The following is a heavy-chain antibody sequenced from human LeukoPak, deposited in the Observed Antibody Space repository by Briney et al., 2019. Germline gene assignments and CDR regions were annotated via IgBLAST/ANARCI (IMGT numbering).Heavy chain of an antibody. CDR1: GFTFSSSG. Sequence: GGSLRLSCAAPGFTFSSSGMHWVRQAPDKGLEWVAVIWYDGSNKYYADSVKGRFTISRDNSKNTLYLQMNSLRAEDTAVYYCARDSQVLWSGTYYYYYGMDVWGQGTTVTVSS. V-gene: IGHV3-33*01. J-gene: IGHJ6*02. CDR2: IWYDGSNK. CDR3: ARDSQVLWSGTYYYYYGMDV. D-gene: IGHD1-1*01.